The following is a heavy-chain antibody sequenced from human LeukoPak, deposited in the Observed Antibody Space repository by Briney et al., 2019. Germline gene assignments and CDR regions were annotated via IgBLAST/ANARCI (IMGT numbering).Heavy chain of an antibody. V-gene: IGHV3-74*03. CDR2: IKTDGGSA. D-gene: IGHD5-24*01. CDR1: GFIFNRYW. J-gene: IGHJ4*02. CDR3: VRDGDGYNFDY. Sequence: GGSLRLSCAASGFIFNRYWMHWVRQAPGKGLVWVSRIKTDGGSAEYAGSVKGRFTISRDNAKNTLYLEMNSLRAEDTAVYYCVRDGDGYNFDYWGQGNLVTVSS.